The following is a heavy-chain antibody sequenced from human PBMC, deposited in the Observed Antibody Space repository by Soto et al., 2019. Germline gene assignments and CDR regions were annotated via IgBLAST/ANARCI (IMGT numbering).Heavy chain of an antibody. CDR3: TKGPDFDTRDFDP. CDR1: GLSFIDYA. D-gene: IGHD3-22*01. V-gene: IGHV3-23*01. J-gene: IGHJ5*02. CDR2: ISGLGDYI. Sequence: GGSLRLSCTVSGLSFIDYAMSWVRQAPGKGLEWVSTISGLGDYIFYLDSVKGRFTISRDNSKDTLFLQMNGLRAEDTAVYYCTKGPDFDTRDFDPWGQGTLVTVSS.